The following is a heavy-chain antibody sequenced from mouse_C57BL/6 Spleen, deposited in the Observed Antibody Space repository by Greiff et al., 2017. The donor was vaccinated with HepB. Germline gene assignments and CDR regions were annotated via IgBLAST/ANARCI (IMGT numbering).Heavy chain of an antibody. J-gene: IGHJ4*01. V-gene: IGHV1-54*01. CDR2: INPGSGGT. Sequence: VQLQQSGAELVRPGTSVKVSCKASGYAFTNYLIEWVKQRPGQGLEWIGVINPGSGGTNYNEKFKGKATLTADKSSSTAYMQLSSLTSEDSAVYFFARSEAMDYSLQGTSVTVSS. CDR3: ARSEAMDY. CDR1: GYAFTNYL.